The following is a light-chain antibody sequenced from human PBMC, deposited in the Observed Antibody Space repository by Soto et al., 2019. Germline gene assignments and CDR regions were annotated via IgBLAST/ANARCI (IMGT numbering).Light chain of an antibody. CDR2: AAS. J-gene: IGKJ4*01. Sequence: AIQMTQSPSSLSASVGDTVTITCWASQGIRNDLGWYQQKPGKAAKLLIYAASYLESGIPSRVSGSGSSTDFTLTISSLQPEDFETYYCLQDDNYPLTFGGGTKVEIK. CDR3: LQDDNYPLT. V-gene: IGKV1-6*01. CDR1: QGIRND.